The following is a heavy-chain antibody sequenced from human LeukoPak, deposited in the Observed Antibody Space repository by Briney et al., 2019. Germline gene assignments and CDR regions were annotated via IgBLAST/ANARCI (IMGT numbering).Heavy chain of an antibody. CDR1: GFTFSSYG. CDR3: AKDGGGYYYDSSGYYPDY. CDR2: MSSDGSNK. Sequence: GRSLRLSCAASGFTFSSYGIHWVRQAPGKGLEWVGVMSSDGSNKYYADSVKGRFTISRDNSKNTLYLQMNSLRAEDTAVYYCAKDGGGYYYDSSGYYPDYWGQGTLVTVSS. J-gene: IGHJ4*02. V-gene: IGHV3-30*18. D-gene: IGHD3-22*01.